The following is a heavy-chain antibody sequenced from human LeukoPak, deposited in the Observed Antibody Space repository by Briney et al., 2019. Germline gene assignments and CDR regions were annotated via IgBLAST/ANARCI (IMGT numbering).Heavy chain of an antibody. Sequence: SVKVSRTASGGTFSSYAISWVRQAPGQGHEWMGGIIPIFGTANYAQKFQGRVTITADESTSTDYMELSSLRSEDTAVYYCARVGIAARYYYYMDVWGKGTTVTVSS. D-gene: IGHD6-13*01. CDR2: IIPIFGTA. V-gene: IGHV1-69*13. J-gene: IGHJ6*03. CDR3: ARVGIAARYYYYMDV. CDR1: GGTFSSYA.